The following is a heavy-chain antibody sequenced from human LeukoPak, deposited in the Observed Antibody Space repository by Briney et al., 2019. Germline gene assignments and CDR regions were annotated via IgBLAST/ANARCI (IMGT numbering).Heavy chain of an antibody. CDR1: GFTFSDYY. V-gene: IGHV3-11*01. CDR2: LSSSGSTI. D-gene: IGHD2-15*01. Sequence: GGSLRLSCAAYGFTFSDYYMSWIRQAPGKGLEWVSDLSSSGSTIYYADSVKGRFTISRDNAKNSLYLQMNSLRAEDTAVYYCARRSRIANSFDYWGQGTLVTVSS. CDR3: ARRSRIANSFDY. J-gene: IGHJ4*02.